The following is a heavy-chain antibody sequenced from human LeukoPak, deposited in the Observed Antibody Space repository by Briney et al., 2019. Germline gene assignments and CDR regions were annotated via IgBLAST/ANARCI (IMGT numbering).Heavy chain of an antibody. CDR1: GFTFSSYD. Sequence: PGGSLRLSCAASGFTFSSYDMHWVRQATGKGLEWVSAIGTAGDTYYPGSVKDRFTISRENAKNSLYLQMNSLRAGDTAVYYCARGARKGSSWPFDYWGQGTLVTVSS. J-gene: IGHJ4*02. CDR2: IGTAGDT. D-gene: IGHD6-13*01. CDR3: ARGARKGSSWPFDY. V-gene: IGHV3-13*01.